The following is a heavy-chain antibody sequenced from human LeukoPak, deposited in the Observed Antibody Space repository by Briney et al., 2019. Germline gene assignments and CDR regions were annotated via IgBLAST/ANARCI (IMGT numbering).Heavy chain of an antibody. V-gene: IGHV3-15*01. D-gene: IGHD3-10*01. CDR2: IKSKTDGGTT. Sequence: GGSLRLSCAASGFTFSNAWMSWVRQAPGKGLEWVGRIKSKTDGGTTDYAAPVKGRFTISRDDSKNTLYLQMNSLKTEDTAVYYCTTDSPQIYYGSGSYYKSFDYWGQGTLVTVSS. CDR1: GFTFSNAW. CDR3: TTDSPQIYYGSGSYYKSFDY. J-gene: IGHJ4*02.